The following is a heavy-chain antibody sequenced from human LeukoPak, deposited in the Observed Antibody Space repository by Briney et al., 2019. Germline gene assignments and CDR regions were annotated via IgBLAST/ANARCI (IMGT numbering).Heavy chain of an antibody. CDR2: ISGSGGST. CDR3: AKDGGYNWNDWFDP. D-gene: IGHD1-20*01. Sequence: GGSLRLSCAASGFTFSSYAVSWVRQAPGKGLEWVSAISGSGGSTHYADSVKGRFTISRDNSKTTLYLQMNSLRAEDTAVYYCAKDGGYNWNDWFDPWGQGTLVTVSS. V-gene: IGHV3-23*01. J-gene: IGHJ5*02. CDR1: GFTFSSYA.